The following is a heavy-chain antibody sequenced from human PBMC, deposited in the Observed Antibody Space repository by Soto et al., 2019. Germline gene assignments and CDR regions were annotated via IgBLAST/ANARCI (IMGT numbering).Heavy chain of an antibody. CDR1: GFTFSNAW. CDR3: TTLAAAGPSSYYYYGMDV. CDR2: IKSKTDGGTT. D-gene: IGHD6-13*01. J-gene: IGHJ6*02. V-gene: IGHV3-15*07. Sequence: GGSLRLSCAASGFTFSNAWMNWVRQAPGKGLEWVGRIKSKTDGGTTDYAAPVKGKFTISREDSKNTLYLQMNSLKTEDTAGYYCTTLAAAGPSSYYYYGMDVWGQGTTVTVSS.